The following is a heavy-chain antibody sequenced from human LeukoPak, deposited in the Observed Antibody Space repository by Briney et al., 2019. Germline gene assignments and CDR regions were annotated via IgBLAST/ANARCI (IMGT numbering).Heavy chain of an antibody. CDR1: GFTFSSYA. V-gene: IGHV3-30*04. CDR3: ARDRFKTRIAVASLDY. D-gene: IGHD6-19*01. Sequence: GGSLRLSCAASGFTFSSYAMHWVRQAPGKGLEWVAVISYDGSNKYYADSVKGRFTISRDNSENTLYLQMNSLRAEDTAVYYCARDRFKTRIAVASLDYWGQGTLVTVSS. CDR2: ISYDGSNK. J-gene: IGHJ4*02.